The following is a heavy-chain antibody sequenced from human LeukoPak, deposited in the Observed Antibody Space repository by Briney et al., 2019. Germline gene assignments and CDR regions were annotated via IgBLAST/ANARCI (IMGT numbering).Heavy chain of an antibody. Sequence: GASVKVSCKASGYTFTGYYMHWVRQAPGQGLEWMGWINPNSGGTNYAQKFQGRVTMTRDTSISTAHMELSRLRSDDTAVYYCARGRAYVWGSYRSNWFDPWGQGTLVTVSS. CDR3: ARGRAYVWGSYRSNWFDP. CDR1: GYTFTGYY. D-gene: IGHD3-16*02. J-gene: IGHJ5*02. CDR2: INPNSGGT. V-gene: IGHV1-2*02.